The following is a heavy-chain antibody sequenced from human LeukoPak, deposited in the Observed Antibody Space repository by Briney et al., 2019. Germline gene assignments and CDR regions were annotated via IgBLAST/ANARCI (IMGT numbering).Heavy chain of an antibody. CDR3: ARDPAAAAYYFDY. D-gene: IGHD6-13*01. V-gene: IGHV1-18*04. Sequence: ASVKVSCKASGYTFTGYYLHWVRQAPGQGLEWMGWISAYNGNTNYAQKLQGRVTMTTDTSTSTAYMELRSLRSDDTAVYYCARDPAAAAYYFDYWGQGTLVTVSS. J-gene: IGHJ4*02. CDR1: GYTFTGYY. CDR2: ISAYNGNT.